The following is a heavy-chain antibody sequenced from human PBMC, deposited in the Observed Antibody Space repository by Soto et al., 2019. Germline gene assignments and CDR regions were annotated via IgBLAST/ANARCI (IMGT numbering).Heavy chain of an antibody. CDR2: IYWDDDK. V-gene: IGHV2-5*02. J-gene: IGHJ4*02. CDR3: AHIVVAGLGYYFDY. Sequence: QITLKESGPTLVKPTQTLTLTCTFSGCSLSSTRMAVGWIRQPPGKALEWLALIYWDDDKRYSPFLKSRLTNTKDTSKNQVVLTMSNMAPVDTARYYCAHIVVAGLGYYFDYWGQGTLVTVSS. CDR1: GCSLSSTRMA. D-gene: IGHD6-19*01.